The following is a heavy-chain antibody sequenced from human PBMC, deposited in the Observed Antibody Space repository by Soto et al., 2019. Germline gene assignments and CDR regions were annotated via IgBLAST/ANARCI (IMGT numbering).Heavy chain of an antibody. D-gene: IGHD2-15*01. CDR1: GYSFTSYW. J-gene: IGHJ5*02. V-gene: IGHV5-10-1*01. Sequence: GESLKISCKGSGYSFTSYWISWVRQMPGKGLEWMGRIDPSDSYTNYSPSFQGHVTISADKSISTAYLQWSSLKASDTAMYYCARQPSDIVVEVAARHDWFDPWGQGTLVTVSS. CDR3: ARQPSDIVVEVAARHDWFDP. CDR2: IDPSDSYT.